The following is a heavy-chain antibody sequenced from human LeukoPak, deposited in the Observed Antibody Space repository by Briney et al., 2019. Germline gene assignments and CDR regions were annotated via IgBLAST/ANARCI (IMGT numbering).Heavy chain of an antibody. D-gene: IGHD3-9*01. CDR3: ARELGLRYFDWSQTLSWFDP. J-gene: IGHJ5*02. CDR1: GGTFSSYA. V-gene: IGHV1-69*13. CDR2: IIPIFGTA. Sequence: SVKVSCKASGGTFSSYAISWVRQAPGQGLEWMGGIIPIFGTANYAQKSQGRVTITADESTSTAYMELSSLRSEDTAVYYCARELGLRYFDWSQTLSWFDPWGQGTLVTVSS.